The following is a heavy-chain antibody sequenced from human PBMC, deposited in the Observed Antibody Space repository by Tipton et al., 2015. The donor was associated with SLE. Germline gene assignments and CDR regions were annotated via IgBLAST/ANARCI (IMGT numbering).Heavy chain of an antibody. D-gene: IGHD3-16*01. J-gene: IGHJ4*02. CDR1: GFTFDDYA. CDR2: LSWDSGSA. V-gene: IGHV3-9*01. Sequence: SLRLSCAASGFTFDDYAMHWVRQVPGKGLEWLSGLSWDSGSAGYADSVKGRFTISRDNAKNTLYLQMNSLRAEDTAVYYCAKDYDYIWGSEWYFDYWGQGTLVTVSS. CDR3: AKDYDYIWGSEWYFDY.